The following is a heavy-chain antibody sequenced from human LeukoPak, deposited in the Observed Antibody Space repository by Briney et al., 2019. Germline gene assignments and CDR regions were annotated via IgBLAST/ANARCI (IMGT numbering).Heavy chain of an antibody. D-gene: IGHD3-16*01. V-gene: IGHV1-69*06. CDR2: LIPMFGAA. CDR3: VREGSLAGLGVF. J-gene: IGHJ4*02. Sequence: GSSVKVSCKASGGTFSSYSISWVRQAPGQGFQWMGGLIPMFGAANYAQKFEGRVTITADTSTNTICMELSSLTSEDTAIYYCVREGSLAGLGVFWGQGTLVSVSS. CDR1: GGTFSSYS.